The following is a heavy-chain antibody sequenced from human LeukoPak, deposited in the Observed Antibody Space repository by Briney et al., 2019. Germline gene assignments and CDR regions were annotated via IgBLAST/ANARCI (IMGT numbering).Heavy chain of an antibody. J-gene: IGHJ3*02. D-gene: IGHD6-13*01. Sequence: GGSLRLSCAASGFTFHDYAMHWVRQAPGKGLEWVSGISWNSGSIAYADSVKGRFTISRDNAKNSLFLQMNGLRAEDTALYYCAKDIAAAGTGALDIWGHGTMVTVSS. V-gene: IGHV3-9*01. CDR1: GFTFHDYA. CDR3: AKDIAAAGTGALDI. CDR2: ISWNSGSI.